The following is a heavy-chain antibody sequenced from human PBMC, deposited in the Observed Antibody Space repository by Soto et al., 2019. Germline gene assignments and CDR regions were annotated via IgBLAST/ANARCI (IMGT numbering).Heavy chain of an antibody. CDR1: GFTFSTYA. V-gene: IGHV3-23*01. CDR3: ATVYRYGDPEP. Sequence: EVQLLESGGDLVQPGGSLRLSCAASGFTFSTYAMNWVRQAPGKGLEWVSGISTSGTGTYYADSVKGRFTISRDNSKNTLFLQMTSLRAENSGLYYCATVYRYGDPEPWGQRTLVTVSS. CDR2: ISTSGTGT. D-gene: IGHD4-17*01. J-gene: IGHJ5*02.